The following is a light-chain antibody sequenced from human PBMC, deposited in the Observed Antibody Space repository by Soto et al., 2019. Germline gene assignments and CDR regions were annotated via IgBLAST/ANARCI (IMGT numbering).Light chain of an antibody. V-gene: IGKV3-20*01. J-gene: IGKJ1*01. CDR1: QSVGRNY. Sequence: EIVLTQFPGTLSLSPGERATLSCRASQSVGRNYVAWYQQKPGQAPRVIIYAASNRASGIPDRFSGSGSGPDFTLTISRLEPEDFAVYYCQQYGTSPWAFGQGTKVEIK. CDR3: QQYGTSPWA. CDR2: AAS.